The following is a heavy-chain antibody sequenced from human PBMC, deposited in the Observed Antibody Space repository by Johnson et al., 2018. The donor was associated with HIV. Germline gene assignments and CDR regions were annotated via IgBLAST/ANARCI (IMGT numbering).Heavy chain of an antibody. Sequence: VHLVESGGGLVRPGGSLRLSCAASGFTFDDYAMHWVRQAPGKGLEWVSGISWNSGSIGYADSVKGRFTISRDNAKNSLYLQMNSLRAEDTALYYCAKGLGWELLTHDAFDIWGQGTMVTVSS. CDR1: GFTFDDYA. D-gene: IGHD1-26*01. V-gene: IGHV3-9*01. J-gene: IGHJ3*02. CDR3: AKGLGWELLTHDAFDI. CDR2: ISWNSGSI.